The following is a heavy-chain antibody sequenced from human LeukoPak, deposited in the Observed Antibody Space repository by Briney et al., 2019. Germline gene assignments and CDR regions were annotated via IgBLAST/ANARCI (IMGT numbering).Heavy chain of an antibody. J-gene: IGHJ2*01. CDR3: ARDRDYYDSSGYYGWYFDL. Sequence: TLSLTCAVSGGSISSGGYSWSWIRQPPGKDLEWIGYIYHSGSTYYNPSLKSRFTISVDRSKNQFSLTLSSVTAADTAVYYCARDRDYYDSSGYYGWYFDLWGRGTLVTVSS. CDR2: IYHSGST. CDR1: GGSISSGGYS. D-gene: IGHD3-22*01. V-gene: IGHV4-30-2*01.